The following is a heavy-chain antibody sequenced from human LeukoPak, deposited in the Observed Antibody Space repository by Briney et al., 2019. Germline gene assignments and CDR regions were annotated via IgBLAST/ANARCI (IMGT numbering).Heavy chain of an antibody. J-gene: IGHJ4*02. V-gene: IGHV3-7*03. CDR1: GFTFSAYW. CDR2: IKQDGSDK. CDR3: ARKTVVGSYFDY. D-gene: IGHD4-23*01. Sequence: GGSLRLSCAASGFTFSAYWMGWVRQAPGKGLEWVANIKQDGSDKYYVDSVKGRFTISRDNAKNSLYLQMNSLRAEDTAVYYCARKTVVGSYFDYWGQGTPVTVSS.